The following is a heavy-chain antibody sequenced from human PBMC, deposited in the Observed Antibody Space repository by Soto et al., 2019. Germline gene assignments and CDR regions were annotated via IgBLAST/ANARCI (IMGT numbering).Heavy chain of an antibody. Sequence: SEPLSLTCAVYGGSFSGYYWSWIRQPPGKGLEWIGEINHSGSTNYNPSLKSRVTISVDTSKNQFSLKLSSVTAADTAVYYCARQLLYYDFWSGYPRYGMDVWGQGTTVTVSS. D-gene: IGHD3-3*01. J-gene: IGHJ6*02. CDR1: GGSFSGYY. CDR2: INHSGST. CDR3: ARQLLYYDFWSGYPRYGMDV. V-gene: IGHV4-34*01.